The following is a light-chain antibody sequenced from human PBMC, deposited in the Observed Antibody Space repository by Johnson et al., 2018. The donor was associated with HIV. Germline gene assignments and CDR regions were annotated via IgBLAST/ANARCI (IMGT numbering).Light chain of an antibody. Sequence: QSVLTQPPSVSAAPGQKVTISCSGSSSNIANNYVSWYQQLPGTAPKLLIYDNNKRPSGIPDRFSGSKSGTSDTLGITGLQTGDEADYYCGTWDSSLSAGFYVFGTGTKVTVL. CDR1: SSNIANNY. V-gene: IGLV1-51*01. CDR2: DNN. CDR3: GTWDSSLSAGFYV. J-gene: IGLJ1*01.